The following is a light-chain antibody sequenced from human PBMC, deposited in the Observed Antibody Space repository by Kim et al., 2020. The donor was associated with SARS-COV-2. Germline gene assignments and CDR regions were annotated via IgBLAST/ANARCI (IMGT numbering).Light chain of an antibody. Sequence: ASVGDRVTFTCRASQSLNGYLAWYQQKPGKAPKLLMYKASSLQSGVPSRFSGRGSDTYFTLTISRLQPEDSATYYCQHYNGYPITFGGGTKVDIK. CDR1: QSLNGY. J-gene: IGKJ4*01. V-gene: IGKV1-5*03. CDR3: QHYNGYPIT. CDR2: KAS.